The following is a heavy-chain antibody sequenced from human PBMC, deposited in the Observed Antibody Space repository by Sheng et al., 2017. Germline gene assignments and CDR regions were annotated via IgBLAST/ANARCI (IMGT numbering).Heavy chain of an antibody. CDR1: GFTFSNYW. Sequence: EVQLVESGGDLVQPGGSLRLSCAASGFTFSNYWMHWVRQAPGKGLVWVSRINSDGRSTSYADSVKGRFTISRDNAKNTLYLQMNSLRAEDTAVYYCARDRGNYASDAFDIWGQGDNGHRLF. V-gene: IGHV3-74*01. CDR3: ARDRGNYASDAFDI. D-gene: IGHD1-26*01. CDR2: INSDGRST. J-gene: IGHJ3*02.